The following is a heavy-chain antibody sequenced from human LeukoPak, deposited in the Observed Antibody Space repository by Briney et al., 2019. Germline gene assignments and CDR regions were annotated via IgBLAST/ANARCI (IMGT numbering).Heavy chain of an antibody. D-gene: IGHD6-25*01. CDR2: INHNGGST. V-gene: IGHV3-23*01. Sequence: GGSLRLSCAASGXTFTSYAMSWVRQAPGKGLEWVSAINHNGGSTYYADSVKGRFTISRDSSKNTLYLQMNNLRAEDTAVYYCAKTSGYSSGPMDVWGQGITVAVSS. J-gene: IGHJ6*02. CDR3: AKTSGYSSGPMDV. CDR1: GXTFTSYA.